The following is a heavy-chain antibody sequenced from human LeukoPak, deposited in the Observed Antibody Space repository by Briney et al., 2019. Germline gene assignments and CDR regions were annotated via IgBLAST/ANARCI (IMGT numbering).Heavy chain of an antibody. Sequence: SETLSLTCTVSGGTISSYYWNWIRQPPGKGLEWIGYIYYSGSNNYNPSLRSRVTISVNTTNNQFSLQLSSVTAADTAVYYCARHEGWLQSDYYYGMDVWGQGTTVTVSS. J-gene: IGHJ6*02. CDR1: GGTISSYY. CDR2: IYYSGSN. CDR3: ARHEGWLQSDYYYGMDV. D-gene: IGHD5-24*01. V-gene: IGHV4-59*08.